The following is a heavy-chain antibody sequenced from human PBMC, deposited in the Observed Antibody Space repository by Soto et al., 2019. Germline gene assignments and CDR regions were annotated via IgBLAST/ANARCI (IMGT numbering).Heavy chain of an antibody. D-gene: IGHD3-10*01. CDR3: AINAREGFYGSGSYNDY. CDR2: IIPIFGTA. CDR1: GGTFSSYA. J-gene: IGHJ4*02. V-gene: IGHV1-69*01. Sequence: QVQLVQSGAEVKKPGSSVKVSCKASGGTFSSYAISWVRQAPGQGLEWMGGIIPIFGTANYAQKFQGRVRITADDSTSTAYMELSRLRSEDTAVYYCAINAREGFYGSGSYNDYWGQGTLVTVSS.